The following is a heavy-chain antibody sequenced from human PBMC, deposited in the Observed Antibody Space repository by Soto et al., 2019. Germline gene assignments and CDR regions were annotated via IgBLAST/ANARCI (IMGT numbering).Heavy chain of an antibody. Sequence: GGSLRLSCAASGFTFSSYGMHWVRQAPGKGLEWVAVIWYDGSNKYYADSVKGRFTISRDNSKNTLYLQMNSLRAEDTAVYYCARDRGIAVAGLIIDYWGQGTLVTVSS. V-gene: IGHV3-33*01. CDR2: IWYDGSNK. D-gene: IGHD6-19*01. CDR1: GFTFSSYG. CDR3: ARDRGIAVAGLIIDY. J-gene: IGHJ4*02.